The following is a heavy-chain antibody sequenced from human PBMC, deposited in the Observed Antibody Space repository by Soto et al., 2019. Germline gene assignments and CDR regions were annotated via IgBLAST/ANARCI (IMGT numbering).Heavy chain of an antibody. D-gene: IGHD3-16*01. CDR3: AAWGVLPRYY. CDR2: IYHSGST. J-gene: IGHJ4*02. CDR1: GGSISSGGYS. V-gene: IGHV4-30-2*01. Sequence: QLQLQESGSGLVKPSQTLSLTCAVSGGSISSGGYSWSWIRQPPGKGREWIGHIYHSGSTYYNPSLKRRVTISVDRSENQFSLQLRSVTAADTALYYCAAWGVLPRYYWGQGTLVTVSS.